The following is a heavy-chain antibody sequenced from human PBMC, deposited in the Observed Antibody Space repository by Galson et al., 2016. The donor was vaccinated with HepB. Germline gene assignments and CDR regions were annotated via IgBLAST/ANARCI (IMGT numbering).Heavy chain of an antibody. CDR1: GGTFSTSA. CDR3: ARAHGSGWFFFDY. J-gene: IGHJ4*02. CDR2: IIPMFGAA. Sequence: SVKVSCKASGGTFSTSAFNWVRQAPGQGLEWMGGIIPMFGAARYTQRFQDRVTITADGSTSTVYMELSSLRSDDTAFYYCARAHGSGWFFFDYWGQGTLVTVSS. V-gene: IGHV1-69*13. D-gene: IGHD6-19*01.